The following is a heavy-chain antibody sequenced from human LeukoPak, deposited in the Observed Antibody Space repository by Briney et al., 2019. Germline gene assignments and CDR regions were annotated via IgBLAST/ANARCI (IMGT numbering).Heavy chain of an antibody. Sequence: SGGSLRLSCAASGFTFTNYWMSWVRQAPEKGLEWVANIKQDGSERYYVDSVKGRFTISRDNSKNTLYLQMNSLRAEDTAVYYCAKDPDCTSGICYTFFDYWGQGTLVTVSS. CDR1: GFTFTNYW. D-gene: IGHD2-8*01. CDR3: AKDPDCTSGICYTFFDY. CDR2: IKQDGSER. V-gene: IGHV3-7*03. J-gene: IGHJ4*02.